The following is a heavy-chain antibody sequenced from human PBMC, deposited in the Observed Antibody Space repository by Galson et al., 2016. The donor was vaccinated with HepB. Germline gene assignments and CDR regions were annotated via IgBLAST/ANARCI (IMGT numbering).Heavy chain of an antibody. CDR1: GFTFSNYG. CDR2: IYSGGGT. Sequence: SLRLSCAASGFTFSNYGMSWVRQAPGKGLEWVSVIYSGGGTYYADSVQGRFTISRDNSKNTVSLEMNSLRAEDTAVYYCGTESYLKGHSIVVAAPSQTWGRGTLVTVSS. D-gene: IGHD2-15*01. J-gene: IGHJ5*02. CDR3: GTESYLKGHSIVVAAPSQT. V-gene: IGHV3-53*01.